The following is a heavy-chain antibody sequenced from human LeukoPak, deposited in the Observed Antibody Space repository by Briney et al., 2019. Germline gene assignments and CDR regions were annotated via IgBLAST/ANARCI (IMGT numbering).Heavy chain of an antibody. Sequence: GGSLRLSCAASGFTFSSYAMNWVRQAPGRGLEWVSGFSGSGGTTYYADSVKGRFTISRDNSENTLYLQMNSLRAEDTAVYYCANGNRCTSPNCLGYYYFYMDLWGKGTTVTVSS. J-gene: IGHJ6*03. CDR2: FSGSGGTT. CDR3: ANGNRCTSPNCLGYYYFYMDL. D-gene: IGHD2-8*01. CDR1: GFTFSSYA. V-gene: IGHV3-23*01.